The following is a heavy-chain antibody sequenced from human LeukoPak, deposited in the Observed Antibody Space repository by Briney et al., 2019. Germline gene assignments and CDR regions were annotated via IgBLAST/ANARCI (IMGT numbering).Heavy chain of an antibody. V-gene: IGHV4-34*01. Sequence: SSETLSLTCAVYGGSFSGYYWSWIRQPPGKGLEWIGEINHSGSTSYNPSLKSRVTISVDTSKNQFSLKLSSVTAADTAVYYCARGRGFWSGPLDYWGQGTLVTVSS. CDR1: GGSFSGYY. D-gene: IGHD3-3*01. CDR2: INHSGST. J-gene: IGHJ4*02. CDR3: ARGRGFWSGPLDY.